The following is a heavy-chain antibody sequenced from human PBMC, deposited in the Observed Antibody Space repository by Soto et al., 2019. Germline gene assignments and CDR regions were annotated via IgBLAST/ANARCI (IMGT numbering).Heavy chain of an antibody. CDR2: INHSGST. Sequence: SETLSLTCAVSGGSFSGYYWRWIRQPPGKGLEWIGEINHSGSTNYNPSLKSRVTISVDTSKNQFSLKLSSVTAADTAVYYCARGLKNYYDSSGYYLYYFDYWGQG. V-gene: IGHV4-34*01. CDR1: GGSFSGYY. J-gene: IGHJ4*02. CDR3: ARGLKNYYDSSGYYLYYFDY. D-gene: IGHD3-22*01.